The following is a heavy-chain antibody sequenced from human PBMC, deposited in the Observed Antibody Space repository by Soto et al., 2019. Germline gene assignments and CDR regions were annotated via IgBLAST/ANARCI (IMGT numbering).Heavy chain of an antibody. CDR1: GLTVSSSY. V-gene: IGHV3-53*01. J-gene: IGHJ4*02. CDR2: VYSAGST. Sequence: VGSLRLSCAASGLTVSSSYMSWVREARGKGRQWVSVVYSAGSTYYANCVKGRFTICRDISTNMVYFQMSSLTDEDTAVYYCARTSEPEYSSAIYFDIWGQGALVTVSS. D-gene: IGHD5-18*01. CDR3: ARTSEPEYSSAIYFDI.